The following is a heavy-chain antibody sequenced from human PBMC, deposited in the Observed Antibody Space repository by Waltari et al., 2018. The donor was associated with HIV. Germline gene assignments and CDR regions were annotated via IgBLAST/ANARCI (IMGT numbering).Heavy chain of an antibody. CDR1: GFTVSGNY. CDR3: ARIHYYGSGSPGMDV. CDR2: IYSGGST. J-gene: IGHJ6*02. Sequence: EVQLVESGGGLIQPGGSLRLSCAASGFTVSGNYMSWVRPAPGKGLEWVSVIYSGGSTYYADSVKGRFTISRDNSKNTLYLQMNSLRAEDTAVYYCARIHYYGSGSPGMDVWGQGTTVTVSS. D-gene: IGHD3-10*01. V-gene: IGHV3-53*01.